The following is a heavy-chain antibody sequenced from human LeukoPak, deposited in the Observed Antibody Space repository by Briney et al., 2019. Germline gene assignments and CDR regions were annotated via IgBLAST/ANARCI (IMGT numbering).Heavy chain of an antibody. Sequence: SETLSLTCTVSGGSISSSSYYWGWIRQPPGKGLEWIGSIYYSGGTYYNPSLKSRVTISVDTSKNQFSLKLSSVTAADTAVYYCARFVPSYYDSSGYFDYWGQGTLVTVSS. CDR2: IYYSGGT. D-gene: IGHD3-22*01. J-gene: IGHJ4*02. CDR1: GGSISSSSYY. V-gene: IGHV4-39*07. CDR3: ARFVPSYYDSSGYFDY.